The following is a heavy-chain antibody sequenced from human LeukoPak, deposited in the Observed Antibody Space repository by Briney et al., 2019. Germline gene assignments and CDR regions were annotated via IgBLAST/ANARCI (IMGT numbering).Heavy chain of an antibody. CDR3: AKGEYDFWSGYYNIPYYFDY. D-gene: IGHD3-3*01. Sequence: PGGSLRLSCAASGFTFSSYAMSWVRQAPGKGLEWVSAISGSGGSTYYADSVKGRFTISRDNSKNTLYLQMNSLRAEDTAVYYCAKGEYDFWSGYYNIPYYFDYWGQGTLVTVSS. CDR1: GFTFSSYA. V-gene: IGHV3-23*01. J-gene: IGHJ4*02. CDR2: ISGSGGST.